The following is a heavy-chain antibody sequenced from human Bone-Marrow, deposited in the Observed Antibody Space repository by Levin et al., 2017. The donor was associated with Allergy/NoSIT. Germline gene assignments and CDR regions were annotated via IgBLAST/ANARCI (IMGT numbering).Heavy chain of an antibody. CDR2: IKEDGSYK. CDR3: ARDSFGWNSLDY. V-gene: IGHV3-7*03. CDR1: EFTLSNYW. D-gene: IGHD1-7*01. J-gene: IGHJ4*02. Sequence: GESLKISCAASEFTLSNYWMTWVRQAPGKGLEWVAHIKEDGSYKAYVESVRGRFTISRDNVRNSLYLQMNSLRAEDTAVYYCARDSFGWNSLDYWGQGTLVTVSS.